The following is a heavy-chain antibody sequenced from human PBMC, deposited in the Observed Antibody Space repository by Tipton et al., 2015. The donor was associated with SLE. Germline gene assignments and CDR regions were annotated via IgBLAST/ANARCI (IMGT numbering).Heavy chain of an antibody. CDR1: GFTFSSYA. Sequence: SLRLSCAASGFTFSSYAMSWVRQAPGKGLEWVSAISGSGGSTYYADSVKGRFTISRDNSKNTLYLQMNSLRAEDTAVYYCAKDWYDPRYYGMDVWGQGTTVPVSS. CDR2: ISGSGGST. CDR3: AKDWYDPRYYGMDV. V-gene: IGHV3-23*01. J-gene: IGHJ6*02. D-gene: IGHD3-16*01.